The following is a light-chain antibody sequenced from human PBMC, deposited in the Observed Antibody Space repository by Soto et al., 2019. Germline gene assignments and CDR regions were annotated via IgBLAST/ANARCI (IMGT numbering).Light chain of an antibody. CDR3: QQYGSSPPMYT. CDR2: GAS. CDR1: QSVSSGY. Sequence: EIVLTQSPGTLSLSPGERATLSCRASQSVSSGYLAWYQQKPGQAPRLLMSGASSRATGIPDRFSGSGSGTDFTLTISRLEHEDFAVYYCQQYGSSPPMYTFGQGTKLEIK. V-gene: IGKV3-20*01. J-gene: IGKJ2*01.